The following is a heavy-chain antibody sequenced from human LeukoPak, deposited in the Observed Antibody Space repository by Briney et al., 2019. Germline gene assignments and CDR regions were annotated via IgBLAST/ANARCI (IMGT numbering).Heavy chain of an antibody. D-gene: IGHD5-24*01. CDR2: IISKGDGGTT. CDR1: GFSVSDAY. J-gene: IGHJ4*02. V-gene: IGHV3-15*01. CDR3: LAQYYFDY. Sequence: GGSLRLSCAASGFSVSDAYMSWVRQTPGKRLEWIGRIISKGDGGTTDYAAFVKDRFIISRDDSKGTVYLQLNSLRTDDTAVYYGLAQYYFDYWGRGTLVTVSS.